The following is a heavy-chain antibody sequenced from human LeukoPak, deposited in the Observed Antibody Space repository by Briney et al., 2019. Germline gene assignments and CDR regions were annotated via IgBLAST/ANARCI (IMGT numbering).Heavy chain of an antibody. CDR3: VTDWPVW. Sequence: PGGSLRLSCAVSGFSLSAFGMHWARQAPGKGLEWVSYISDRSTNIYYADSVKARFTISRDNAKNSLFLQMNSLRAEDTAVYFRVTDWPVWWGQGTLVTVSS. D-gene: IGHD3-16*01. CDR1: GFSLSAFG. J-gene: IGHJ4*02. CDR2: ISDRSTNI. V-gene: IGHV3-48*01.